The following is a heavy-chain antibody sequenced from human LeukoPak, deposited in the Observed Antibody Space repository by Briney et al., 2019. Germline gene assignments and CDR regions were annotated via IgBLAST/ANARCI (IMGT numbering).Heavy chain of an antibody. CDR3: ARFRYGMDV. J-gene: IGHJ6*02. Sequence: SETLSLTCTVSGGSISSYYWSWIRQPPGKGLEWIGEINHSGSTNYNPSLKSRVTISVDTSKNQFSLKLSSVTAADTAVYYCARFRYGMDVWGQGTTVTVSS. CDR1: GGSISSYY. D-gene: IGHD3-10*01. CDR2: INHSGST. V-gene: IGHV4-34*01.